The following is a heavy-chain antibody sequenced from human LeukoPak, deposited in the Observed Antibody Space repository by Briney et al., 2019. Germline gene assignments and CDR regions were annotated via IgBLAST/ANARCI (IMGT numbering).Heavy chain of an antibody. CDR1: GYTFNIYG. J-gene: IGHJ4*02. Sequence: ASVKVSCKASGYTFNIYGISWVRQAPGQGLEWMGWISPYNGNTKYSQKFQGRVTMTRNTSISTAYMELSSLRSEDTAVYYCARGSWYYYGSGSYYTEDPNFDYWGQGTLVTVSS. CDR3: ARGSWYYYGSGSYYTEDPNFDY. CDR2: ISPYNGNT. D-gene: IGHD3-10*01. V-gene: IGHV1-18*01.